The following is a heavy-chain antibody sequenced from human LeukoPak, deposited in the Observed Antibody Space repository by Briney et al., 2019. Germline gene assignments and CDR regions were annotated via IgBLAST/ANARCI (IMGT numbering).Heavy chain of an antibody. CDR2: ISSGSTYI. J-gene: IGHJ5*02. Sequence: GGSLRLSCAVSGFTFSSYGMNWVRQAPGRGLEWVSSISSGSTYIYYAGPVKGRFTISRDNGKNSLYLQMNSLRAEDTAVYYCARDKLAYCGGDCYPDAWGQGTLVTVSS. CDR1: GFTFSSYG. V-gene: IGHV3-21*01. D-gene: IGHD2-21*02. CDR3: ARDKLAYCGGDCYPDA.